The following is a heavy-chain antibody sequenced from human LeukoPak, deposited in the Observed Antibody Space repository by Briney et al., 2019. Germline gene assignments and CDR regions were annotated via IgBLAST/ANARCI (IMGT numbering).Heavy chain of an antibody. Sequence: GGSLRLSCAASGFTFSNYAMSWVRQAPGKGLEWVASIKQDGSEKYYVDSVKGRFTFSRDNAKNSLYLQMDSLRAEDTAVYYCARDKSAGADTGSSFYYWGQGALVTVSS. CDR1: GFTFSNYA. J-gene: IGHJ4*02. CDR2: IKQDGSEK. V-gene: IGHV3-7*03. D-gene: IGHD3-10*01. CDR3: ARDKSAGADTGSSFYY.